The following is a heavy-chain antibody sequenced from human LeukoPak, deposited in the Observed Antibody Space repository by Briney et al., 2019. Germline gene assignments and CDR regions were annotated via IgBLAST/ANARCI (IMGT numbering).Heavy chain of an antibody. Sequence: PGGSLRLSCAASGFTFSSYSMNWVRQAPGKGLEWVSSISSSSSYIYYADSVKGRFTISRDNSKNTLYLQMNSLRAEDTAVYYCARDRGEEQQLAYWGQGTLVTVSS. D-gene: IGHD6-13*01. V-gene: IGHV3-21*01. CDR2: ISSSSSYI. CDR3: ARDRGEEQQLAY. J-gene: IGHJ4*02. CDR1: GFTFSSYS.